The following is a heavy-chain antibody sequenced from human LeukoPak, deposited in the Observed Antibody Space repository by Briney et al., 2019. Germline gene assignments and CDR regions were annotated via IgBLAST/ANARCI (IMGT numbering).Heavy chain of an antibody. CDR2: IHYSGST. CDR3: ARRFNSGTHPLDY. D-gene: IGHD1-26*01. J-gene: IGHJ4*02. CDR1: GGPISGYY. V-gene: IGHV4-59*08. Sequence: SETLSLTCSASGGPISGYYWSWIRQPPGKGLEWIGYIHYSGSTKYNPSHESRITITAETSTNKFSLKLRSVTAADTGVYYGARRFNSGTHPLDYWGQGALVTVSS.